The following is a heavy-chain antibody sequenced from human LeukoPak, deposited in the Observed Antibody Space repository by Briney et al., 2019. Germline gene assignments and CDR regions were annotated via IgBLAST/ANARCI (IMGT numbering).Heavy chain of an antibody. CDR3: AKGSEMDTITSFDY. CDR1: GFTFDDYA. V-gene: IGHV3-9*01. J-gene: IGHJ4*02. Sequence: GGSPRLSCAASGFTFDDYAMHWVRQAPGKGLEWVSGISWNSGSIGYADSVKGRFTISRDNAKNSLYLQMNSLRAEDTALYYCAKGSEMDTITSFDYWGQGTLVTVSS. CDR2: ISWNSGSI. D-gene: IGHD5-24*01.